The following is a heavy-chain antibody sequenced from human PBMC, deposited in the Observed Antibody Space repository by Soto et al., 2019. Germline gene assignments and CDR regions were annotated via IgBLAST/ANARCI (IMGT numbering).Heavy chain of an antibody. D-gene: IGHD3-22*01. CDR3: ARLGAYYQSLDP. J-gene: IGHJ5*02. CDR1: GGSITSSSYY. CDR2: IYYSGST. Sequence: PSETLSLTCTVSGGSITSSSYYWGWIRQPPGKGLEWIGSIYYSGSTYYNPSLKSRVTISVDTSKNQFSLKLSSVTAADTALYYCARLGAYYQSLDPWGPGTLVTVSS. V-gene: IGHV4-39*01.